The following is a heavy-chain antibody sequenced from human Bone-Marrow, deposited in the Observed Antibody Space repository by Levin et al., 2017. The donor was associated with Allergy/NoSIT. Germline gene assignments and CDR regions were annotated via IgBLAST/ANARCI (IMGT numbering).Heavy chain of an antibody. CDR1: GFTFSSYA. V-gene: IGHV3-30*04. CDR2: ISYDGSNK. J-gene: IGHJ3*02. D-gene: IGHD3-22*01. CDR3: ARGLYYDSSGYPRDAFDI. Sequence: LSLTCAASGFTFSSYAMHWVRQAPGKGLEWVAVISYDGSNKYYADSVKGRFTISRDNSKNTLYLQMNSLRAEDTAVYYCARGLYYDSSGYPRDAFDIWGQGTMVTVSS.